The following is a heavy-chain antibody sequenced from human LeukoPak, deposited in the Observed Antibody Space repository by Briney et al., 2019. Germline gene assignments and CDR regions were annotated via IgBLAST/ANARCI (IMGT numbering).Heavy chain of an antibody. V-gene: IGHV3-30*04. CDR3: ARDAPIPYYYGSGSYRSGNDY. CDR2: ISYDGSNK. CDR1: GFTFSSYA. D-gene: IGHD3-10*01. J-gene: IGHJ4*02. Sequence: GGSLRLSCAASGFTFSSYAMHWVRQAPGKGLEWVAVISYDGSNKYYADSVKGRFTISRDNSKNTLYLQMNSLRAEDTAVYYCARDAPIPYYYGSGSYRSGNDYWGQGTLVTVSS.